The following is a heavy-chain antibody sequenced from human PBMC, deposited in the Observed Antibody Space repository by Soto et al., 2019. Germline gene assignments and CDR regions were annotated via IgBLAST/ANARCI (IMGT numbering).Heavy chain of an antibody. J-gene: IGHJ4*01. D-gene: IGHD6-13*01. CDR3: ATKTVAVAGLD. Sequence: QVQLQESGPGLVKPSGTLSLTCSVSGGSISSESFYWSWVRQHPGKGLEWIGEISHDGNTNYNPSLKSRATISLDKSNNQFSLSLSFVTAADTALYYCATKTVAVAGLDWGHGTPVTVSS. V-gene: IGHV4-4*02. CDR1: GGSISSESFY. CDR2: ISHDGNT.